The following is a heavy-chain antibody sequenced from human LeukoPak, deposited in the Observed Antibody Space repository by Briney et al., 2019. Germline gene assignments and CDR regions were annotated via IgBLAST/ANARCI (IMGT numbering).Heavy chain of an antibody. D-gene: IGHD4-11*01. CDR1: GFTFSDYA. J-gene: IGHJ4*02. V-gene: IGHV3-23*05. CDR2: FKTNYNQV. Sequence: PGGSLRLSCVASGFTFSDYAMNWVRQAPGKGLEWVSTFKTNYNQVYYAESVRGRFTISTGNSKNTAYLQMNSLRVEDTALYYCARSVPDYTRFDFWGQGALVTVSS. CDR3: ARSVPDYTRFDF.